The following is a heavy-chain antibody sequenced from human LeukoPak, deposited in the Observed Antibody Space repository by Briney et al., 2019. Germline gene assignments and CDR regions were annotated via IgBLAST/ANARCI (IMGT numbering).Heavy chain of an antibody. V-gene: IGHV1-18*01. D-gene: IGHD2-15*01. Sequence: ASVKVSCKASSYRFTSYGITWMRQAPGQGLEWMGWISAYNGNTNYAQKLQGRVTLTTDTSTSTAYMELRSLRSDDTAVYYCAREGYCSGGTCYSTMNWFDPWGQGTLVTVSS. CDR1: SYRFTSYG. J-gene: IGHJ5*02. CDR2: ISAYNGNT. CDR3: AREGYCSGGTCYSTMNWFDP.